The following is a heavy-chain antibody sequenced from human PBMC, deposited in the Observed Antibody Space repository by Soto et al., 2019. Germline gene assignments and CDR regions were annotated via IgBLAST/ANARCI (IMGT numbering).Heavy chain of an antibody. CDR3: AIMGYCSGGSCYDWGYYYGMDV. CDR2: IYYSGST. CDR1: GGSISSYY. D-gene: IGHD2-15*01. V-gene: IGHV4-59*01. J-gene: IGHJ6*02. Sequence: PSETLSLTCTVSGGSISSYYWSWIRQPPGKGLEWIGYIYYSGSTNYNPSLKSRVTISVDTSKNQFSLKLSSVTAADTAVYYCAIMGYCSGGSCYDWGYYYGMDVWGQGTTVTVS.